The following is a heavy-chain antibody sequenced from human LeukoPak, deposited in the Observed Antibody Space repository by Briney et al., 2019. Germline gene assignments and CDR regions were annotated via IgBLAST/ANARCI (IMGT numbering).Heavy chain of an antibody. CDR3: ARGYGAHSMDV. Sequence: SETLSLTCAVYGGSFGGYYWSWIRQPPGKGLEWIGEINHSGSTNYNPSLKSRVTISVDTSKNQFSLKLSSVTAADTAVYYCARGYGAHSMDVWGQGTTVTVSS. J-gene: IGHJ6*02. D-gene: IGHD4-17*01. CDR2: INHSGST. V-gene: IGHV4-34*01. CDR1: GGSFGGYY.